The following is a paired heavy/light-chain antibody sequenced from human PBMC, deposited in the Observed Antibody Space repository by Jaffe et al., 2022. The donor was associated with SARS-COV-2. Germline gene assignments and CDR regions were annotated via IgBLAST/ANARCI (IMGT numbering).Heavy chain of an antibody. V-gene: IGHV4-59*01. CDR1: GDSINSYS. CDR2: IYSSGST. Sequence: QVQLQESGPGLVKPSETLSLTCTVSGDSINSYSWNWIRQPPGQGLEWIAYIYSSGSTNYNPSLKSRVTISIDTSKNQFSLKLSSVTTADTAVYYCARATNINTWLDFDYWGQGTLVTVSS. J-gene: IGHJ4*02. D-gene: IGHD5-12*01. CDR3: ARATNINTWLDFDY.
Light chain of an antibody. CDR1: QSISRY. CDR2: AAS. Sequence: DIQMTQSPSSLSASVGDRVTITCRASQSISRYLNWYQQKPGKAPKLLIYAASSLQSGVPSRFSGSGSGTDFTLTISSLQPEDFATYYCQQSYRSLTFGGGTKVEIK. CDR3: QQSYRSLT. J-gene: IGKJ4*01. V-gene: IGKV1-39*01.